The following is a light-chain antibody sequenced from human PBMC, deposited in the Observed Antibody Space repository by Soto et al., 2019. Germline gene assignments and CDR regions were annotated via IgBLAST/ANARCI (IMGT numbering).Light chain of an antibody. Sequence: DFQMTQSPSTLSASVGDRVTITCRASQNIRSRLAWLQQKPGKAPKLLIYDASSLESGVPQRFSGSGSGTEVTLNISSRQTEEFSTYYCQQYQRYWTFGQGTKGE. CDR1: QNIRSR. CDR2: DAS. CDR3: QQYQRYWT. J-gene: IGKJ1*01. V-gene: IGKV1-5*01.